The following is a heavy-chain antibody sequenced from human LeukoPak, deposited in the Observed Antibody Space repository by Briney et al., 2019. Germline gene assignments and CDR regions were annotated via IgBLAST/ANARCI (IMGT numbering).Heavy chain of an antibody. Sequence: GGSLRLFCAASGFTVSSNYMSWVRQAPGKGLEWVSVIYSGGSTYYADSVKGRFTISRDNSKNTLYLQMNSLRAEDTAVYYCAREGDYGGYYFDYWGQGTLVAVSS. D-gene: IGHD4-23*01. CDR1: GFTVSSNY. V-gene: IGHV3-66*01. J-gene: IGHJ4*02. CDR3: AREGDYGGYYFDY. CDR2: IYSGGST.